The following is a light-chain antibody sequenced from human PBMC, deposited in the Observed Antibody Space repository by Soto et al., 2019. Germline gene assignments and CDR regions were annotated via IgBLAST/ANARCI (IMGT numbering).Light chain of an antibody. Sequence: EMVIRHSPAILSGSPGEIASLSWRASQSVNSYLAWYQQKPGQAPRLLIYGAYTRATGIPPRFSGSGSGTEFTLTISSLQSEDFAVYFCQQYNYWPQTFGQGTKVDIK. J-gene: IGKJ1*01. V-gene: IGKV3-15*01. CDR2: GAY. CDR3: QQYNYWPQT. CDR1: QSVNSY.